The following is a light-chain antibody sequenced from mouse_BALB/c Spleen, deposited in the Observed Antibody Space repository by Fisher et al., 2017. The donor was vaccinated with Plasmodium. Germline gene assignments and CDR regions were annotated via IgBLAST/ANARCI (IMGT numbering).Light chain of an antibody. CDR1: QSISHN. Sequence: DIVMTQTPVTLSVTPGDSVSLSCRASQSISHNLHWYQQKSHESPRLLINYTSQSISGIPSRFSGSGSGTDFTLKISRVETEDLGVYYCWQGTHFPLTFGAGTTLELK. CDR2: YTS. V-gene: IGKV5-43*01. J-gene: IGKJ5*01. CDR3: WQGTHFPLT.